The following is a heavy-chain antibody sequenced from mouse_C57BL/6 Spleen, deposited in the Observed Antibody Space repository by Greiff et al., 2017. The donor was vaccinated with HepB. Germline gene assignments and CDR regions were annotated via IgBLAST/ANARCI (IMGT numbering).Heavy chain of an antibody. J-gene: IGHJ4*01. Sequence: VQLQQSGPVLVKPGASVKMSCKASGYTFTDYYMNWVKQSHGKSLEWIGVINPYNGGTSYNQKFKGKATLTVDKSSSTAYMELNSLTSEDSAVYYCARDPTTGYAMDYWGQGTSVTVSS. CDR2: INPYNGGT. V-gene: IGHV1-19*01. CDR3: ARDPTTGYAMDY. CDR1: GYTFTDYY. D-gene: IGHD2-12*01.